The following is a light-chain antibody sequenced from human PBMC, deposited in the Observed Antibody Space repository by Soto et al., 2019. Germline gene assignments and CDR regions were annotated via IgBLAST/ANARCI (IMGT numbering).Light chain of an antibody. CDR3: QQYNIWPLWT. Sequence: EIVLTQSPGTLSLSPGERATLSCRASQNVDSNYLAWYQQKPGQPPRLLIYAASTRATDVPARFSGGGSETEFTLTISSLQSEDFAVYFCQQYNIWPLWTFGQGTKVDIK. V-gene: IGKV3-15*01. J-gene: IGKJ1*01. CDR2: AAS. CDR1: QNVDSN.